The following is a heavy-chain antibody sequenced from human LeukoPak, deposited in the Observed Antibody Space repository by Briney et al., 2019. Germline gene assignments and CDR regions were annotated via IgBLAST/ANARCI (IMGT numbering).Heavy chain of an antibody. Sequence: PGGSLRLSCAASGFTFSSYWMSWVRQAPGKGLEWVANIKQDGSEKYYVDSVKGRFTISRDNAKNSLYLQMNSLRAEDTAVYYCAKALEVCSGGSCYSNYYYYMDVWGKGTTVTISS. V-gene: IGHV3-7*01. D-gene: IGHD2-15*01. J-gene: IGHJ6*03. CDR1: GFTFSSYW. CDR3: AKALEVCSGGSCYSNYYYYMDV. CDR2: IKQDGSEK.